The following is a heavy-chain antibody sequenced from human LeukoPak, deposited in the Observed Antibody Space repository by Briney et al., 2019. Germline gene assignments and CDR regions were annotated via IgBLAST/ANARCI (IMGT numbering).Heavy chain of an antibody. CDR3: ARDYYDSSGYLSDAFDI. D-gene: IGHD3-22*01. CDR1: GGSISSHY. V-gene: IGHV4-59*11. CDR2: IYYSGST. Sequence: PSETLSLTCTVSGGSISSHYWSWIRQPPGKGLEWIGYIYYSGSTNYNPSLKSRVTISVDTSKNQFFLKLSSVTAADTAVYYCARDYYDSSGYLSDAFDIWGQGTMVTVSS. J-gene: IGHJ3*02.